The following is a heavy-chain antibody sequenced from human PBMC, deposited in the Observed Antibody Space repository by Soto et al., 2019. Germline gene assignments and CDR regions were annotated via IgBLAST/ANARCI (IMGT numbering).Heavy chain of an antibody. V-gene: IGHV3-30*18. Sequence: SLRLSCAGSGFTFSIYGMHWVRQAPGKGLEWVAVISYDGSNKYYADSVKGRFTISRDNSKNTLYLQMNRLRAEDTAVYYCAKGPPWYSPYYYYGMDVWGQGTTVTVSS. J-gene: IGHJ6*02. CDR2: ISYDGSNK. CDR1: GFTFSIYG. CDR3: AKGPPWYSPYYYYGMDV. D-gene: IGHD1-1*01.